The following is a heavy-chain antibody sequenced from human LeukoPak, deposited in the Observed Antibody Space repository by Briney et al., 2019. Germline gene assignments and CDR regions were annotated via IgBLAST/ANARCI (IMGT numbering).Heavy chain of an antibody. J-gene: IGHJ6*02. D-gene: IGHD6-13*01. V-gene: IGHV7-4-1*02. CDR2: INTNTGNP. CDR1: GYTFTSYA. CDR3: ATSQQLEHGFSYYYYGMDV. Sequence: ASVKVSCKASGYTFTSYAMNWVRQAPGQGLEWMGWINTNTGNPTYAQGFTGRFVFSLDTSVSTAYLQISSLKAEDTAVYYCATSQQLEHGFSYYYYGMDVWGQGTTVTVSS.